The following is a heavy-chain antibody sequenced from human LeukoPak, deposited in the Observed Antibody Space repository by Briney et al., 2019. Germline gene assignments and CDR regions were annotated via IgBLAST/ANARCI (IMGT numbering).Heavy chain of an antibody. D-gene: IGHD6-13*01. Sequence: SETLSLTCAVYGGSFSGYYWSWIRQPPGKALEWIGNIYYSGTTYYNPSLKSRVTISVDTSKNQFSLKLSSVTATDTAVFHCVRHYSSSGVIDPWGQGTLVTVSS. J-gene: IGHJ5*02. CDR3: VRHYSSSGVIDP. CDR2: IYYSGTT. V-gene: IGHV4-34*01. CDR1: GGSFSGYY.